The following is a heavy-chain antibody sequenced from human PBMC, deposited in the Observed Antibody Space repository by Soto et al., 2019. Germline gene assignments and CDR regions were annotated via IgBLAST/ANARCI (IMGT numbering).Heavy chain of an antibody. V-gene: IGHV3-33*01. D-gene: IGHD3-10*01. CDR1: GFTFSSYG. CDR2: IWYDGSNK. J-gene: IGHJ5*02. CDR3: ARGTMVRGVIINSWFDP. Sequence: GGSLRLSCAASGFTFSSYGMHWVRQAPGKGLEWVAVIWYDGSNKYYADSVKGRFTISRDNSKNTLYLQMSRLRSDDTAVYYCARGTMVRGVIINSWFDPWGQGTLVTVSS.